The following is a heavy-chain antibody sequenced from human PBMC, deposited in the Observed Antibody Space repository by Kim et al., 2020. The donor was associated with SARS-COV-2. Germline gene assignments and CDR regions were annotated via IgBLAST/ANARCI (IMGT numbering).Heavy chain of an antibody. V-gene: IGHV4-34*01. J-gene: IGHJ4*02. D-gene: IGHD5-18*01. Sequence: SETLSLTCAVYGGSFSGYYWSWIRQPPGKGLEWIGEINHSGSTNYNPSLKSRVTISVDTSKNQFSLKLSSVTAADTAVYYCARVHLRDTAMVNDYWGQGTLVTVSS. CDR3: ARVHLRDTAMVNDY. CDR2: INHSGST. CDR1: GGSFSGYY.